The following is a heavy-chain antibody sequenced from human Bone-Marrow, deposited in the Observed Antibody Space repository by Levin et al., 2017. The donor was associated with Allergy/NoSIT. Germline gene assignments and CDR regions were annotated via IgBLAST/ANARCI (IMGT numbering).Heavy chain of an antibody. J-gene: IGHJ4*02. D-gene: IGHD4-23*01. CDR3: AGDSGGSSGDFHY. CDR1: GGSISSGGYY. CDR2: IYYSGSP. Sequence: KTSETLSLTCTVSGGSISSGGYYWSWIRQHPGKGLEWIGYIYYSGSPYYNPSLKSRVIISVDTSKNQFSLKLSSVTAADTAVYYCAGDSGGSSGDFHYWGQGTLVTVSS. V-gene: IGHV4-31*03.